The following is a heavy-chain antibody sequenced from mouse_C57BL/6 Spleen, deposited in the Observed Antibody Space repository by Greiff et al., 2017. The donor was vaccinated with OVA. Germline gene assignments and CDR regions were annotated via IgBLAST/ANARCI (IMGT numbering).Heavy chain of an antibody. CDR1: GFTFSDYY. Sequence: EVNVVESEGGLVQPGSSMKLSCTASGFTFSDYYMAWVRQVPEKGLEWVANINYDGSSTYYLDSLKSRFIISRDNAKNILYLQMSSLKSEDTATYYCARGWDFDYWGQGTTLTVSS. CDR2: INYDGSST. D-gene: IGHD4-1*01. J-gene: IGHJ2*01. CDR3: ARGWDFDY. V-gene: IGHV5-16*01.